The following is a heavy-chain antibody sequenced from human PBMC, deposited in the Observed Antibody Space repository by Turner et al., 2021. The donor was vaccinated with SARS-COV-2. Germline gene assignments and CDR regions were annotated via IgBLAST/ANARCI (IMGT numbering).Heavy chain of an antibody. D-gene: IGHD2-8*01. J-gene: IGHJ6*02. V-gene: IGHV3-23*01. CDR1: GFNFSNYA. CDR3: ARVTLFCTNTPCLLYGVDV. CDR2: VTGSGRTT. Sequence: EVQLLESGGGLLQRGGSLRLSCSASGFNFSNYAITWVRQAPGKGLEWGSTVTGSGRTTYYADSVKGRFSIARDNSWNRRYIQLNGLRGEDTAVYFCARVTLFCTNTPCLLYGVDVWGQGTTVTVSS.